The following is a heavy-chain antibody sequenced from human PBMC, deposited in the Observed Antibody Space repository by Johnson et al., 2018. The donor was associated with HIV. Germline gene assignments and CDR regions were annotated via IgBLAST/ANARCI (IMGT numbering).Heavy chain of an antibody. CDR2: ISIGGST. CDR1: GFTISTKY. Sequence: MLLVESGGGLVQPGGSLRLSCAASGFTISTKYFNWVRQAPGKGLEWVSVISIGGSTYYADSVKGRFTISRDNSQNTLYLQMNSLRAEDTAVYYCARDRPSKWLRSNDDAFDIWGQGTIVTVSS. J-gene: IGHJ3*02. D-gene: IGHD5-12*01. CDR3: ARDRPSKWLRSNDDAFDI. V-gene: IGHV3-66*01.